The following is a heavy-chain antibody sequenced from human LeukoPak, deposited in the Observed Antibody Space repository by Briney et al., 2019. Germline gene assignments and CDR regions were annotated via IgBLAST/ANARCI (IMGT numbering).Heavy chain of an antibody. V-gene: IGHV1-69*13. D-gene: IGHD2-2*01. CDR2: IIPIFGTA. CDR3: ARAKTRYCSSTSCSDFGY. CDR1: GCTFSSYA. J-gene: IGHJ4*02. Sequence: SVKVSCKASGCTFSSYAISWVRQAPGQGPEWMGGIIPIFGTANYAQKFQGRVTITADESTSTAYMELSSLRSEDTAVYYCARAKTRYCSSTSCSDFGYWGQGTLVTVSS.